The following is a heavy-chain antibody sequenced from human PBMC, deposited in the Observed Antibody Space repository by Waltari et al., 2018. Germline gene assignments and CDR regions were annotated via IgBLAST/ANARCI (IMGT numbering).Heavy chain of an antibody. CDR2: INHSGST. Sequence: QVQLQQWGAGLLKPSETLSLTCAVYGGSFSGYYWSWIRQPPGKGLEWIGEINHSGSTNYNPSLKSRVTISVDTSKNQFSLKLSSVTAADTAVYYCARADTFSHFEYGSSIQLTGRAFDIWGQGTMVTVSS. V-gene: IGHV4-34*01. D-gene: IGHD6-6*01. CDR3: ARADTFSHFEYGSSIQLTGRAFDI. J-gene: IGHJ3*02. CDR1: GGSFSGYY.